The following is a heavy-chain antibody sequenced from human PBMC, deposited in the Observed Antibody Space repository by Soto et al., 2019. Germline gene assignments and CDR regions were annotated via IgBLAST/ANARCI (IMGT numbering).Heavy chain of an antibody. CDR1: GATFSTTG. D-gene: IGHD2-21*02. CDR3: ARASPVICGGDPCYRLDSSFDS. J-gene: IGHJ5*01. CDR2: IIPLFGTP. V-gene: IGHV1-69*01. Sequence: VQLVQSGAEVRKPGSSLRVSCKSSGATFSTTGISWVRQAPGQGLEGMGGIIPLFGTPKYARKFQGRVSITADESTNTVYMELNSLRPDDAAVYYCARASPVICGGDPCYRLDSSFDSWGQGSLVIVSS.